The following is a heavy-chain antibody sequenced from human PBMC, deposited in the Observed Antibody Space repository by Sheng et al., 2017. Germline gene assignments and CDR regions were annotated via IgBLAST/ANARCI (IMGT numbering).Heavy chain of an antibody. CDR2: IYYSGST. CDR3: ARGKQQLVYYYYYMDV. Sequence: QVQLQELGPGLVKPSETLSLTCTVSGGSISSYYWSWIRQPPGKGLEWIGYIYYSGSTNYNPSLKSRVTISVDTSKNQFSLKLSSVTAADTAVYYCARGKQQLVYYYYYMDVWGQGTTVTVSS. CDR1: GGSISSYY. D-gene: IGHD6-13*01. V-gene: IGHV4-59*12. J-gene: IGHJ6*03.